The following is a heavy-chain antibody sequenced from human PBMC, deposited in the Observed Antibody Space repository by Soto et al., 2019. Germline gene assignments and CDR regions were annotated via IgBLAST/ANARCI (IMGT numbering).Heavy chain of an antibody. V-gene: IGHV3-30-3*01. CDR1: GFTFSSYA. CDR3: ARGGRNIELGELSAPDY. D-gene: IGHD3-10*01. Sequence: GGSLRLSCAASGFTFSSYAMHWVRQAPGKGLEWVAVISYDGSNKYYADSVKGRFTISRDNSKNTLYLQMNSLRAEDTAVYYCARGGRNIELGELSAPDYWGQGTLVTVSS. J-gene: IGHJ4*02. CDR2: ISYDGSNK.